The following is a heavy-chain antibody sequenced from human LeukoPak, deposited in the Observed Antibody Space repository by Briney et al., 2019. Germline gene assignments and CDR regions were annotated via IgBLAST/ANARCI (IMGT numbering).Heavy chain of an antibody. J-gene: IGHJ4*02. V-gene: IGHV1-24*01. CDR1: GGTFSSYA. D-gene: IGHD4-23*01. Sequence: EASVKVSCKASGGTFSSYAISWVRQAPGQGLEWMGGFDPEDGETIYAQKFQGRVTMTEDTSTDTAYMELSSLRSEDTAVYYCAKGVGTTVVTPFDYWGQGTLVTVSS. CDR2: FDPEDGET. CDR3: AKGVGTTVVTPFDY.